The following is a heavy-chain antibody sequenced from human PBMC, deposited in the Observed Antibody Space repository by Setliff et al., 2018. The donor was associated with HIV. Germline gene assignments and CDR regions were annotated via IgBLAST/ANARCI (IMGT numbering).Heavy chain of an antibody. CDR2: VYYSGST. Sequence: PSETLSLTCIVSGGSITNSNGYYWGWIRQPPGKGLEWIASVYYSGSTSYNPALKSRVTMSVDAAKSQFFLKVASVTAADTAMYFCVRLYRGSTTKEKSDSWGQGMLVTVSS. V-gene: IGHV4-39*07. J-gene: IGHJ5*01. CDR1: GGSITNSNGYY. CDR3: VRLYRGSTTKEKSDS. D-gene: IGHD1-26*01.